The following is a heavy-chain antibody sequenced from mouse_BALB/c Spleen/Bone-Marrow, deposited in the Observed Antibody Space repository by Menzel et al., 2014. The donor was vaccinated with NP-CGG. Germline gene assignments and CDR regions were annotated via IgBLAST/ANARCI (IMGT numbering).Heavy chain of an antibody. CDR1: GISITTGNYR. CDR2: IYYSGTI. D-gene: IGHD2-1*01. J-gene: IGHJ2*01. Sequence: VQLKESGPGLVKPSQTVSLTCTVTGISITTGNYRWSRIRQFPGNKLEWIGYIYYSGTITYNPSLTSRTTITRDTSKNQFFLEMNSLTAEDTATYYCARFYGNYFDYWGQGTTLTVSS. CDR3: ARFYGNYFDY. V-gene: IGHV3-5*02.